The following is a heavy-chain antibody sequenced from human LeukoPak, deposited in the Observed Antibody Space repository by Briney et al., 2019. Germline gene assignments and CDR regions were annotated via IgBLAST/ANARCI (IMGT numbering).Heavy chain of an antibody. CDR3: ARDSRVSGTIDY. Sequence: GGSLRLSCAASGFTFSSYWMHWVRHAPGKRLEWVSRINSDGTSTSYADSVKGRFTISRDNAKNTLYLQMNSLRAEDTAVYYCARDSRVSGTIDYWGQGTLVTVSS. V-gene: IGHV3-74*01. CDR2: INSDGTST. D-gene: IGHD1-1*01. J-gene: IGHJ4*02. CDR1: GFTFSSYW.